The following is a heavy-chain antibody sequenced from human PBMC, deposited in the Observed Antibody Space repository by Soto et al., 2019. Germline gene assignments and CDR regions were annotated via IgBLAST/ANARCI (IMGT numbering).Heavy chain of an antibody. Sequence: QVQLQESGPGLVKPSETLSLTCTVSGGSTRNYFWSWIRQPPATGLEWIGCIYYSGTTNYNYSLTRRVTISPDTSKNQFSLRLRSVTAADTAVYYCARYVNPYDTAVWFDPWGQGTLVTVSS. V-gene: IGHV4-59*01. CDR1: GGSTRNYF. J-gene: IGHJ5*02. CDR2: IYYSGTT. CDR3: ARYVNPYDTAVWFDP. D-gene: IGHD3-9*01.